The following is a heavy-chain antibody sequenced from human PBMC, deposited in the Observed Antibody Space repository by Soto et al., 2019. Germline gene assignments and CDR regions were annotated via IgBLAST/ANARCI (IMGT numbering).Heavy chain of an antibody. Sequence: EVQLVESGGGLVKPGGSLRLSCAASGFTFSTYSMNWVRQAPGKGLEWVSSISGGSSYIYYADSVKGRFTISRDNAKNSLYLQMRSRRAEETAVYYCARGKVLLYWGQGTLVTVSS. D-gene: IGHD2-15*01. CDR2: ISGGSSYI. J-gene: IGHJ4*02. V-gene: IGHV3-21*01. CDR3: ARGKVLLY. CDR1: GFTFSTYS.